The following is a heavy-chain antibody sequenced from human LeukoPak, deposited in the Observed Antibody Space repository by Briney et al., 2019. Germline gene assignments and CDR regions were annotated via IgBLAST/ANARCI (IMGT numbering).Heavy chain of an antibody. D-gene: IGHD3-10*01. Sequence: SETLSLTCTVSGGSISSYYWSWIRQPPGKGLGWIGYIYYSGSTNYNPSLKSRVTISVDTSKNQFSLKLSSVTAADTAVYYCARPMVRGRLWYFDYWGQGTLVTVSS. V-gene: IGHV4-59*08. CDR1: GGSISSYY. CDR2: IYYSGST. CDR3: ARPMVRGRLWYFDY. J-gene: IGHJ4*02.